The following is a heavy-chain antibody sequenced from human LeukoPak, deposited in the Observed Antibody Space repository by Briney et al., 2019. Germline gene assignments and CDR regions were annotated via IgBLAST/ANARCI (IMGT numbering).Heavy chain of an antibody. Sequence: VGSLRLSSAASGFTVSSNYMSWVRQAPGKGLEWVSVIYSGGSTYYADSVKGRFIISRDNSKNTVYLQMNSLRVEDTAVYYCAKDREVGRATVVDCGFDSWGQGTLVTVSS. J-gene: IGHJ5*01. V-gene: IGHV3-53*05. CDR1: GFTVSSNY. CDR2: IYSGGST. D-gene: IGHD3-22*01. CDR3: AKDREVGRATVVDCGFDS.